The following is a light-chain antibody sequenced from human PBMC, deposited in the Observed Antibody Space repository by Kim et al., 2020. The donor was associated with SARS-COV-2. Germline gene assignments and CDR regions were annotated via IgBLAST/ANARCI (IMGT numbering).Light chain of an antibody. V-gene: IGKV1-39*01. CDR2: GAS. CDR3: QQNYGSPRT. J-gene: IGKJ4*01. CDR1: QTINNY. Sequence: DIQMTQSPSSLSASVGDRVTITCRAGQTINNYLKWYQHKPGKAPELLISGASSLRAGVPSRFSGSASGTYFTLTINGLQPEDFATYYCQQNYGSPRTFGGGTKVDIK.